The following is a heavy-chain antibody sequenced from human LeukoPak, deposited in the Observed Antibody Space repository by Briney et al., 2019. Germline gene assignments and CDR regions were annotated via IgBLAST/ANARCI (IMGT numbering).Heavy chain of an antibody. Sequence: ASVRVSCKASGYTFTGYYMHWVLQAPGQGLEWMGWINPNSGGTNYAQKFQGRVTMTRDTSISTAYMELSRLRSDDTAVYYCARDGGLSGSQAVDAFDIWGQGTMVTVSS. CDR2: INPNSGGT. CDR1: GYTFTGYY. V-gene: IGHV1-2*02. J-gene: IGHJ3*02. CDR3: ARDGGLSGSQAVDAFDI. D-gene: IGHD1-26*01.